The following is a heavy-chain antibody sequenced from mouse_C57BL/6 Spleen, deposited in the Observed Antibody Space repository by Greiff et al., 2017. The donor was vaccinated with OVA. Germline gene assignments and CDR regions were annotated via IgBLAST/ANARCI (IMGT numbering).Heavy chain of an antibody. CDR2: IWSGGST. D-gene: IGHD1-1*01. CDR3: ASHYYGSSYAMDY. V-gene: IGHV2-2*01. CDR1: GFSLTSYG. J-gene: IGHJ4*01. Sequence: QVHVKQSGPGLVQPSQSLSITCTVSGFSLTSYGVHWVRQSPGKGLEWLGVIWSGGSTDYNAAFISRLSISKDNSKSQVFFKMNSLQADDTAIYYCASHYYGSSYAMDYWGQGTSVTVSS.